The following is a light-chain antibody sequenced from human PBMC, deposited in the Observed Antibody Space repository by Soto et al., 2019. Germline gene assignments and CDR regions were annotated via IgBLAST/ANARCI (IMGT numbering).Light chain of an antibody. CDR1: QDIGNY. Sequence: DIQMTQSPSSLSTSVGDRVTITCRASQDIGNYLNWYQQKPGKAPKLLIYDVSNLETGVPSRFFGSGSGTDFSFTISSLQPEDIVTYFCQQYDNLPITFGQGTRLEIE. CDR3: QQYDNLPIT. J-gene: IGKJ5*01. CDR2: DVS. V-gene: IGKV1-33*01.